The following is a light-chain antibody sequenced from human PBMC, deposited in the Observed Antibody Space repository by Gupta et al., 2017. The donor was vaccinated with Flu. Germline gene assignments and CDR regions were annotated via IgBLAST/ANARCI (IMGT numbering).Light chain of an antibody. Sequence: QSALTQPASVSGSPGQSITISCTGTSNDVGSYNLVSWYQQHPGKVPKLMIYENKKRPSGVSNRFSGSKSGNTASLTISGLQPEDEADYYCCSYATASWVFGGGTKVTVL. CDR3: CSYATASWV. V-gene: IGLV2-23*01. CDR2: ENK. J-gene: IGLJ3*02. CDR1: SNDVGSYNL.